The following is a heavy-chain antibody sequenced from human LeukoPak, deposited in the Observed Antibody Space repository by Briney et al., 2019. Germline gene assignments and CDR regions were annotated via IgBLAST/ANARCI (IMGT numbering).Heavy chain of an antibody. CDR3: ARSPRYCSGGSCYPGRGAFDI. CDR2: INSDGSST. CDR1: GFTFSNAW. V-gene: IGHV3-74*01. Sequence: GGSLRLSCAASGFTFSNAWMSWVRQAPGKGLVWVSRINSDGSSTSYADSVKGRFTISRDNAKNTLYLQMNSLRAEDTAVYYCARSPRYCSGGSCYPGRGAFDIWGQGTMVTVSS. D-gene: IGHD2-15*01. J-gene: IGHJ3*02.